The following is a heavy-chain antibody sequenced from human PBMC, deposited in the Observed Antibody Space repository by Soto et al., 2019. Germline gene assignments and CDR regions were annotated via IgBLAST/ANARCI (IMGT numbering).Heavy chain of an antibody. D-gene: IGHD3-9*01. J-gene: IGHJ3*02. CDR3: ARDPARLGLDAFDI. Sequence: KPGGSLRLSCAASGFTFSSYSMNWVRQAPGKGLEWVSSISSSSSYIYYADSVKGRFTISRDNAKNSLYLQMNSLRAEDTAVYYCARDPARLGLDAFDIWGQGTMVTVSS. V-gene: IGHV3-21*01. CDR1: GFTFSSYS. CDR2: ISSSSSYI.